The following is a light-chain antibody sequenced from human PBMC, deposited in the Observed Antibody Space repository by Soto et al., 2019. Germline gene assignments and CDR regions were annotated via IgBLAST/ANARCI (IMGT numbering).Light chain of an antibody. CDR3: LQDYDYPRT. CDR2: GTS. CDR1: QGIRSD. J-gene: IGKJ1*01. V-gene: IGKV1-6*01. Sequence: AIQMTQSPSSLSASVGDRVTITCRASQGIRSDLGWYQQRPGEAPKLLIYGTSSLQSGVPSRFSGSGSGTDFTLTISSLQPEAFATYYCLQDYDYPRTFGQGTKVEI.